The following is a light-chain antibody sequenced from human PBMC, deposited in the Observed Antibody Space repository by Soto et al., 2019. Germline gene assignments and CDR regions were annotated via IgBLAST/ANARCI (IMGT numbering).Light chain of an antibody. CDR1: SSDVGGYNY. J-gene: IGLJ1*01. CDR3: SSYTITNTYV. Sequence: QSVLTQPRSVSGSPGQSVTISCTGTSSDVGGYNYVSWCQQHPGKAPKLIIYEVRKRTAGVSNRFSASKSGNTASLTSAGRQAEDEAEEYGSSYTITNTYVFGTGTKVTVL. V-gene: IGLV2-11*01. CDR2: EVR.